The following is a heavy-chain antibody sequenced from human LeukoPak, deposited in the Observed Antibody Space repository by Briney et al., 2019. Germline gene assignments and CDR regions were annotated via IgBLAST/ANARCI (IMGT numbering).Heavy chain of an antibody. V-gene: IGHV3-48*03. J-gene: IGHJ4*02. Sequence: GGSLRLSCAASGFTFSSYEMNWVRQAPGKGLEWVSYISSSGSTIYYADSVKGRFTISRDNAKNSLYLQMNSLRAEDTAIYYCARAGSTVTHWGQGTLVTVSS. CDR3: ARAGSTVTH. D-gene: IGHD3-10*01. CDR2: ISSSGSTI. CDR1: GFTFSSYE.